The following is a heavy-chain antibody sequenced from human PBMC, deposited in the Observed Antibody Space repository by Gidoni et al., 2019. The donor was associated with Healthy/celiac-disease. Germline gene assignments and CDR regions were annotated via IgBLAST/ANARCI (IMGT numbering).Heavy chain of an antibody. Sequence: QVQLVESGGGVVQPGRSLRLSCAASGFTFSSYAMHWVRQAPGKGLEWVAVISYDGSNKYYADSVKGRFTISRDNSKNTLYLQMNSLRAEDTAVYYCARDRKCPFDIWGQGTMVTVSS. CDR1: GFTFSSYA. J-gene: IGHJ3*02. V-gene: IGHV3-30*04. CDR2: ISYDGSNK. CDR3: ARDRKCPFDI.